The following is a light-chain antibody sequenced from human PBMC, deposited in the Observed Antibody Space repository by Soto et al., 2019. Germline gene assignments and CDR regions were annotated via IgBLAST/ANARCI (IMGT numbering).Light chain of an antibody. CDR3: XXXXXAPWT. CDR1: QGISNY. V-gene: IGKV1-27*01. J-gene: IGKJ1*01. Sequence: DIQMTQSPSSLSASVGDRVTITCRASQGISNYLAWYQQKPGKVPKLLIYAASTLQSGVPSRFSGSGSGTDFTLTISXLXXXXXXXXXXXXXXXAPWTFGQGTKVEIK. CDR2: AAS.